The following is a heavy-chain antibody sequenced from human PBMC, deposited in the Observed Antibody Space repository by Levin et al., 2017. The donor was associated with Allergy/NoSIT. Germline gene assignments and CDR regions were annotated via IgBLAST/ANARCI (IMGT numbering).Heavy chain of an antibody. Sequence: SETLSLTCTVSGGSISSYYWSWIRQPPGKGLEWIGYIYYSGSTNYNPSFKSRVTISVDTSKNQFSLKLSSVTAADTAVYYCARGGLGFGELLAFDYWGQGTLVTVSS. CDR1: GGSISSYY. D-gene: IGHD3-10*01. CDR2: IYYSGST. J-gene: IGHJ4*02. V-gene: IGHV4-59*01. CDR3: ARGGLGFGELLAFDY.